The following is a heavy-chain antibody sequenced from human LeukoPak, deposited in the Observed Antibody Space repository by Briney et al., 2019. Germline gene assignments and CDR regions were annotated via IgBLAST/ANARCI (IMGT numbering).Heavy chain of an antibody. CDR1: GGSISSSSYY. Sequence: SETLSLTCTVSGGSISSSSYYWGWIRQPPGKGLEWIAYIYYSESTNYNPSLKSRVTISVDTSKNQFSLKLSSVTAADTAVYYCARRSAGATHFDYWGQGTLVTVSS. V-gene: IGHV4-61*05. J-gene: IGHJ4*02. D-gene: IGHD1-26*01. CDR3: ARRSAGATHFDY. CDR2: IYYSEST.